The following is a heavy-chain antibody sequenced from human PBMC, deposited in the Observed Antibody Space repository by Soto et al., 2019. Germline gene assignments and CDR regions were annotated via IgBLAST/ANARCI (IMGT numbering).Heavy chain of an antibody. J-gene: IGHJ4*02. CDR1: GGTFSSYR. Sequence: GSSVKVSCKASGGTFSSYRINWVRQAPGQGLEWMGWISAYNGNTNYAQKLQGRVTMTTDTSTSTAYMELRSLRSDDTAVYYCARDRQGLYSSSSPSGYWGQGTLVTVSA. V-gene: IGHV1-18*01. CDR2: ISAYNGNT. CDR3: ARDRQGLYSSSSPSGY. D-gene: IGHD6-6*01.